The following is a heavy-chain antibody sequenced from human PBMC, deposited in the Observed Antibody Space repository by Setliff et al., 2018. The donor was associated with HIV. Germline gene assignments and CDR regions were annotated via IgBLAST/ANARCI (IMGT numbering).Heavy chain of an antibody. V-gene: IGHV3-33*06. D-gene: IGHD3-3*01. Sequence: PGGSLRLSCAASGFTFNSYGMHWVRQAPGKGLEGVALIWYDASKKEYAESVKGRFNILRDDSKKTVDLQMNSLRADDTAVYYCVKDVVKFWSGSGALDFWGPGTLVTVSS. J-gene: IGHJ4*02. CDR3: VKDVVKFWSGSGALDF. CDR1: GFTFNSYG. CDR2: IWYDASKK.